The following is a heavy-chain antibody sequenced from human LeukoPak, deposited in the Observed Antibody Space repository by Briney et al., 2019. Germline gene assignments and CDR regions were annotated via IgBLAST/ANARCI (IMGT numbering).Heavy chain of an antibody. CDR3: ARDRGQVAAFDY. J-gene: IGHJ4*02. Sequence: PSETLSLTCTVSGASLSTYYWSWIRQPAGKGVEWIGRLHPSGTTNYSPSLEGRVTMSVDTSKNQFSLKLTAVTAADTAVYYCARDRGQVAAFDYWGQGILVTVSS. D-gene: IGHD6-19*01. CDR2: LHPSGTT. CDR1: GASLSTYY. V-gene: IGHV4-4*07.